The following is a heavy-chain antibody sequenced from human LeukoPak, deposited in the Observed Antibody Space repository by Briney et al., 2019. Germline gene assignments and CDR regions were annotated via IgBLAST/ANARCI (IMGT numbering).Heavy chain of an antibody. J-gene: IGHJ4*02. CDR3: AKDRWELLYYFDY. CDR2: IRYDGSNK. D-gene: IGHD1-26*01. CDR1: GFTFSSYG. Sequence: GGSLRLSCAASGFTFSSYGMHWVRQAPGKGLEWVAFIRYDGSNKYYADSAKGRFTISRDNSKNTLYLQMNSLRAEDTAVYYCAKDRWELLYYFDYWGQGTLVTVSS. V-gene: IGHV3-30*02.